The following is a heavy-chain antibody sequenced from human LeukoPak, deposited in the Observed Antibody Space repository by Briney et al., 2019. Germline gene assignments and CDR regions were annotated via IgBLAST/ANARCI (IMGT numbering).Heavy chain of an antibody. CDR1: GFTFSSYA. V-gene: IGHV3-23*01. Sequence: GGSLRLSCAASGFTFSSYAMSWVRQPPGKGLEWVSAISCSGGSTYYAHSVKGRFTISRDHSKHTLYMQMNSLRAEDTAVYYCAKESLAYPGCFDYWGRGTLVTASS. CDR2: ISCSGGST. CDR3: AKESLAYPGCFDY. J-gene: IGHJ4*02. D-gene: IGHD3-16*01.